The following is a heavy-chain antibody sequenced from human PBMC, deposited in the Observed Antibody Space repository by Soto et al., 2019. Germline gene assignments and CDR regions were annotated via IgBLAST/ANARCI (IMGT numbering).Heavy chain of an antibody. CDR1: GFTFSSYS. CDR2: ISSSSSYI. J-gene: IGHJ5*02. Sequence: PGGSLRLSCAASGFTFSSYSMNWVRQAPGKGLEWVSSISSSSSYIYYADSVKGRFTISRDNAKNSLYLQMNSLRAEDTAVYYCARSSHVPAASNDPWGQGTLVTVSS. CDR3: ARSSHVPAASNDP. V-gene: IGHV3-21*01. D-gene: IGHD2-2*01.